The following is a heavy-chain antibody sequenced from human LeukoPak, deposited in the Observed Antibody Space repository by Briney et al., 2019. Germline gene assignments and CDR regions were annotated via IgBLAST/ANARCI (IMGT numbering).Heavy chain of an antibody. V-gene: IGHV3-21*01. CDR3: AELGITMIGGV. D-gene: IGHD3-10*02. CDR1: GFTFSSYS. CDR2: ISSSSSYI. Sequence: GGSLRLSCAASGFTFSSYSMNWVRQAPGKGLEWASSISSSSSYIYYADSVKGRFTISRDNAKNSLYLQMNSLRAEDTAVYYCAELGITMIGGVWGQGTMVTVSS. J-gene: IGHJ3*01.